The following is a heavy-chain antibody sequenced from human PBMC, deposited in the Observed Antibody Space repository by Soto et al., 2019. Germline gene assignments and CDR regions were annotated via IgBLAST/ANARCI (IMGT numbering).Heavy chain of an antibody. CDR3: ARVKGGSYPRMAFDI. J-gene: IGHJ3*02. V-gene: IGHV3-7*01. Sequence: EVQLVESGGGLVQPGGSLRVSCAASGFIFVNYWMSWVRQAPGKGLEWVANIKKDGNEKYSVDSVKGRFTISRDNAKNLLFLQMNSLRAEDTAVYYCARVKGGSYPRMAFDIWGQGTMVTVSS. CDR1: GFIFVNYW. D-gene: IGHD1-26*01. CDR2: IKKDGNEK.